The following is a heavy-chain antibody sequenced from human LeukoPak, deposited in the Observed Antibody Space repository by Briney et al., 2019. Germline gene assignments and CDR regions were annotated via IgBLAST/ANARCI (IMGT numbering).Heavy chain of an antibody. CDR1: GNTFTGYY. D-gene: IGHD6-19*01. Sequence: ASVRVSCKASGNTFTGYYMHWVRQAPGQGLEWMGWINPNSGDTCYSQRFQGRVTMTRDTSTSTVYMEQSSLSSEDTAVYYCARGGRERYSSGWTDAFDIWGQGTMVTVSS. J-gene: IGHJ3*02. V-gene: IGHV1-2*02. CDR3: ARGGRERYSSGWTDAFDI. CDR2: INPNSGDT.